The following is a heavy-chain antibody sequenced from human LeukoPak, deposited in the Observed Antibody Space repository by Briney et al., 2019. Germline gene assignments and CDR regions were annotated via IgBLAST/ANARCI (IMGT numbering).Heavy chain of an antibody. CDR1: SYSFTSYG. J-gene: IGHJ4*02. D-gene: IGHD1-26*01. Sequence: ASVKLSCKASSYSFTSYGISWVRQAPGQGLEWMGWISAYNGNTNYAQKLQGRVTMTTDTPTSTAYMELRSLRSDDTAVYYCARGGYSGPDYYFDYWGQGTLVTVSS. CDR3: ARGGYSGPDYYFDY. V-gene: IGHV1-18*01. CDR2: ISAYNGNT.